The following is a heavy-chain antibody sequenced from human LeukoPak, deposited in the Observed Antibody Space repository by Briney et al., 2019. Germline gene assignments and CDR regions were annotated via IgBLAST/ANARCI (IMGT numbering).Heavy chain of an antibody. D-gene: IGHD3-10*01. J-gene: IGHJ5*01. Sequence: GGSLRLSCAASGFTVSSNYMSWVRQAPGKGLEWVSVIYSGGSTYYADSVKGRFTISRDKSKNTLYLQMSCLRAEDTAVYYCARDLRGPLDSWGQGTLVTVSS. CDR1: GFTVSSNY. CDR2: IYSGGST. V-gene: IGHV3-66*01. CDR3: ARDLRGPLDS.